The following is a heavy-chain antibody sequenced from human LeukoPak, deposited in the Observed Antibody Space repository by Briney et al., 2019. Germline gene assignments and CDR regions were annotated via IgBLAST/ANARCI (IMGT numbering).Heavy chain of an antibody. V-gene: IGHV3-30-3*02. CDR2: ISYDGSNK. J-gene: IGHJ3*02. CDR1: GFTFRSHA. Sequence: PGGSLRLSCATSGFTFRSHAMHWVRQSPGKGLEWVAVISYDGSNKYYADSVKGRFTISRDNSKNTLYLQMNSLRAEDTAVYYCARFGASTDAFDIWGQGTMVTVSS. D-gene: IGHD3-10*01. CDR3: ARFGASTDAFDI.